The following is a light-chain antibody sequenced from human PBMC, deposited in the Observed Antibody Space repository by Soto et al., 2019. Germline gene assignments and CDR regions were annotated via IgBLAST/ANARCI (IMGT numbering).Light chain of an antibody. CDR3: QQYNNWPVT. CDR1: QSVSSN. J-gene: IGKJ1*01. V-gene: IGKV3-15*01. CDR2: GAS. Sequence: EIVLTQSPGTLSSSPGERATISCRASQSVSSNLAWYQQKPGQAPRLLIYGASTRATGIPARFSGSGSETEFTLTNSSLQSEDFSVYYCQQYNNWPVTFCQGTKVDIK.